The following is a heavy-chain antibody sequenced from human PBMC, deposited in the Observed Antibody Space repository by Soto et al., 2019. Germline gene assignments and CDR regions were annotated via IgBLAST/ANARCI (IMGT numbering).Heavy chain of an antibody. CDR3: ARLEYTTSSHDY. Sequence: LSLTCTVSGDSISISNYYWGWIRQPPGQGLEWIGIIYYSGTTYYNPSLKSRVTISVDTSKNQFSLKLSSVTAADTAVYYCARLEYTTSSHDYWGQGTLVTVSS. CDR2: IYYSGTT. D-gene: IGHD6-6*01. J-gene: IGHJ4*02. CDR1: GDSISISNYY. V-gene: IGHV4-39*01.